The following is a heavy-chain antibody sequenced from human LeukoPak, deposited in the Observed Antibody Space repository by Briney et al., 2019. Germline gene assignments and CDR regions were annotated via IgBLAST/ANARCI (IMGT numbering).Heavy chain of an antibody. J-gene: IGHJ4*02. CDR2: IYPGDSDT. D-gene: IGHD3-22*01. Sequence: GESLKISCKCSGYSFTIYWIGWVRRMPGKGLEWMGIIYPGDSDTRYSPSFQGPVTLSAHKSISTPYLQWISLLRSDTSMYDRARLNSGPYYDTHFDYWGQGTLVTVSS. CDR1: GYSFTIYW. CDR3: ARLNSGPYYDTHFDY. V-gene: IGHV5-51*01.